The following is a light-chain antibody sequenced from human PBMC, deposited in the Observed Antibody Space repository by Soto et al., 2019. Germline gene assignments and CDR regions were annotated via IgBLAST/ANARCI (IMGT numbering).Light chain of an antibody. J-gene: IGLJ1*01. Sequence: QSALTQPPSASGSPGQSGTISCTGTSSDVGGYNYVSWYQQHPGKAPKLMIYEVSKRPSGVPDRFSGSKSGNTASLAVSGLQAEDEADYYCSSYAGSNNNYVFGTGTKLTVL. CDR1: SSDVGGYNY. CDR3: SSYAGSNNNYV. V-gene: IGLV2-8*01. CDR2: EVS.